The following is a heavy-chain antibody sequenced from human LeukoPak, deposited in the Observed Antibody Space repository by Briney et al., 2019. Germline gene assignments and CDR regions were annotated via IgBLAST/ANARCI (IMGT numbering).Heavy chain of an antibody. CDR1: GYTFTSYG. J-gene: IGHJ2*01. CDR2: ISAYNGNT. Sequence: ASVKVSCKASGYTFTSYGISWVRQALGQGLEWMGWISAYNGNTNYAQKLQGRVTMTTDTSTSTAYMELRSLRSDDTAVYYCARGAAAAPNWYFDLWGRGTLVTVSS. V-gene: IGHV1-18*01. D-gene: IGHD6-13*01. CDR3: ARGAAAAPNWYFDL.